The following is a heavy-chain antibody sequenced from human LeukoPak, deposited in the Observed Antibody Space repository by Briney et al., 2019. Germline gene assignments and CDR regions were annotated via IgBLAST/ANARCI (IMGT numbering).Heavy chain of an antibody. CDR1: GFTFSINA. J-gene: IGHJ3*02. CDR2: ISGSGGST. Sequence: GGSLRLSCAASGFTFSINAMRWARQAPGKGLEWVSAISGSGGSTYYADSVKGRFTISRDNSKNTVYLQMNSLSGEDTAIYYCAKGGSSWYPHAFDIWGQGTMVTVSS. CDR3: AKGGSSWYPHAFDI. V-gene: IGHV3-23*01. D-gene: IGHD6-13*01.